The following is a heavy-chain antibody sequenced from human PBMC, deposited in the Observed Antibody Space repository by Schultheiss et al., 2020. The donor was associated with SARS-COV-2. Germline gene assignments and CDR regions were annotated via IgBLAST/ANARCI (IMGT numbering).Heavy chain of an antibody. CDR1: GGSISSGGYS. Sequence: SETLSLTCAVSGGSISSGGYSWSWIRQPPGKGLEWIGYIYHSGSTNYNPSLKSRVTISVDTSKNQFSLKLSSVTAADTAVYYCARPNSGSYYAFDIWGQGTMVTVSS. V-gene: IGHV4-30-2*01. J-gene: IGHJ3*02. CDR2: IYHSGST. D-gene: IGHD1-26*01. CDR3: ARPNSGSYYAFDI.